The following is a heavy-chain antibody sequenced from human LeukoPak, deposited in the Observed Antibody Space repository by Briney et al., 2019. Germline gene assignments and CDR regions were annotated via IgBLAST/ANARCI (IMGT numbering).Heavy chain of an antibody. CDR3: ARESGSYEAYFDY. Sequence: SVKVSCKASGGTXSSYAISWVRQAPGQGLEWMGRIFPIFATANYAQKFQGRVTITADESTSTAYMELSSLRSEDTAVYYCARESGSYEAYFDYWGQGTLVTVSS. J-gene: IGHJ4*02. CDR2: IFPIFATA. CDR1: GGTXSSYA. D-gene: IGHD1-26*01. V-gene: IGHV1-69*15.